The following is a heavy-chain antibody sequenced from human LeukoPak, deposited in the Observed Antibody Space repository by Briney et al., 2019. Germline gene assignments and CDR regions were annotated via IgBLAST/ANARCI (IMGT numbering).Heavy chain of an antibody. CDR2: RSYDGSNK. J-gene: IGHJ6*02. V-gene: IGHV3-30*04. D-gene: IGHD2-15*01. Sequence: PGGSLRLSCAASGFILSSYAMHWVRQAPGKGLEWVAVRSYDGSNKYYADSVKGRFTISRDNSKNTLYLQMNSLRAEDTAVYYCAREVVLLTDYYYGMDVWGQGTTVTVSS. CDR3: AREVVLLTDYYYGMDV. CDR1: GFILSSYA.